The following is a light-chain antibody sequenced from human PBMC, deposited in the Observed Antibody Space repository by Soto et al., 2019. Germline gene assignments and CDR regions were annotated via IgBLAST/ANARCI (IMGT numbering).Light chain of an antibody. CDR3: QQYGSSLWT. CDR2: GAS. V-gene: IGKV3-20*01. CDR1: QSVSSSY. J-gene: IGKJ1*01. Sequence: DIVLTQSPGTLSLSPGERATLSCRASQSVSSSYLAWYQQKPGQAPRLLIYGASSRATGIPDRFSGSGSGTDFTLTISRLETEDFAVYYCQQYGSSLWTFGQGPKVDIK.